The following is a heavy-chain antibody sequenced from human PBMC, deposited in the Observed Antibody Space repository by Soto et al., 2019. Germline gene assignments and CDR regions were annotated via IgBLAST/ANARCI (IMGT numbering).Heavy chain of an antibody. CDR1: GGSISSGGYS. CDR2: IYHSGST. CDR3: ARALKSGYYFFHNGYWFDP. Sequence: QLQLQESGSGLVKPSQTLSLTCAVSGGSISSGGYSWSWIRQPPGKGLEWIGYIYHSGSTYYNPSLKSRVTISVDRSKNQFSLKLSSVTAADTAVYYCARALKSGYYFFHNGYWFDPWGQGTLVTVSS. D-gene: IGHD3-22*01. V-gene: IGHV4-30-2*01. J-gene: IGHJ5*02.